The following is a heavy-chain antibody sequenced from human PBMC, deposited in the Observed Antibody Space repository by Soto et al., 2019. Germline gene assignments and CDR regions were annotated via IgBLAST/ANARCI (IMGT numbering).Heavy chain of an antibody. Sequence: QVQLVESGGGVVKPGRSRRLSCEASGFTFSSFPMHWVGRAPGRGLEGVAVISYDGSNKYYADSVKGRFTISRDNSKNTLYLQMNSLRAEDTAVYYCARGATRALLDYWGQGTLVTVSS. CDR1: GFTFSSFP. CDR2: ISYDGSNK. V-gene: IGHV3-30-3*01. CDR3: ARGATRALLDY. J-gene: IGHJ4*02. D-gene: IGHD1-26*01.